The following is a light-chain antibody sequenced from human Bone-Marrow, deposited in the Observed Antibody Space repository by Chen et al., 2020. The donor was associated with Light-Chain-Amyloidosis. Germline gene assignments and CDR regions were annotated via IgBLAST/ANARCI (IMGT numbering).Light chain of an antibody. CDR1: HIGSSS. Sequence: SYVLTQPSSVSVAPGQTATLACGGNHIGSSSVHWYQQTPGHAPLRVVYDDSDRPSGRAERLSGANSGNTATLTISRGEAGDEADYYCQVWDRSSDRPVFGGGTKLTVL. CDR2: DDS. CDR3: QVWDRSSDRPV. V-gene: IGLV3-21*02. J-gene: IGLJ3*02.